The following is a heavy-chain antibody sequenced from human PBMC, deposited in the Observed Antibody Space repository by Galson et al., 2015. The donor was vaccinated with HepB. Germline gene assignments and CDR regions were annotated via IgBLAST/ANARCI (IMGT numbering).Heavy chain of an antibody. Sequence: SLRLSCAASGFTFSSYSMNWVRRAPGKGLEWVSSISSSSSYIYYADSVKGRFTISRDNAKNSLYLQMNSLRAEDTAVYYCARAFVRAGTQRRHYYYYYMDVWGKGTTVTVSS. D-gene: IGHD1-1*01. CDR1: GFTFSSYS. CDR2: ISSSSSYI. V-gene: IGHV3-21*01. CDR3: ARAFVRAGTQRRHYYYYYMDV. J-gene: IGHJ6*03.